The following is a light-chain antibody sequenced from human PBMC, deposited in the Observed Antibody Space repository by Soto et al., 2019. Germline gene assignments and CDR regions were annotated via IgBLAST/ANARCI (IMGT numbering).Light chain of an antibody. CDR1: QSVSSY. CDR3: QQRSKG. V-gene: IGKV3-11*01. J-gene: IGKJ3*01. CDR2: DAS. Sequence: EIVLTQSPATLSLSPGERATLSCRASQSVSSYLAWYQQKPGQAPRLLLYDASNRATGIPARFSGSGSGTDFTLTISSLEPEDFAVYYCQQRSKGFGPGTKVDIK.